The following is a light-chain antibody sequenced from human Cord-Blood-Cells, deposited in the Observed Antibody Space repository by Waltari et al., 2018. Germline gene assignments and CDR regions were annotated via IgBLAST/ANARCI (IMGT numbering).Light chain of an antibody. CDR3: QQYDNLPLT. CDR1: QDISNY. V-gene: IGKV1-33*01. CDR2: DAS. Sequence: DIQMTQSPSSLSASLGDRVTITCQASQDISNYLNWYQQKPGKAPKLLIYDASNLETAVPSRFSGSGSGTDFTFTISSLQPEDIATYYCQQYDNLPLTFGGGTKVEIK. J-gene: IGKJ4*01.